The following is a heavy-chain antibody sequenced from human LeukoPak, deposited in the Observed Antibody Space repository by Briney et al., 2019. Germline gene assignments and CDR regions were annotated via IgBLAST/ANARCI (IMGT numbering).Heavy chain of an antibody. V-gene: IGHV3-30*02. CDR2: IRYDGSNK. D-gene: IGHD5-18*01. Sequence: PGGSLRLSCAASGFTFSSYGMHWVRQAPGKGLEWVAFIRYDGSNKYYADSVKGRFTISRDNSKNTLYLQMNSLRTEDTALYYCAKDKRELWPNSFDCWGQGTLVTVSS. J-gene: IGHJ4*02. CDR3: AKDKRELWPNSFDC. CDR1: GFTFSSYG.